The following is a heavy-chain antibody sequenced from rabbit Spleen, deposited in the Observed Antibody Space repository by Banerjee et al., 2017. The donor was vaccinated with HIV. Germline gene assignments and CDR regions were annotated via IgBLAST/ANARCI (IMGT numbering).Heavy chain of an antibody. J-gene: IGHJ4*01. Sequence: QEQLEESGGDLVKPGSSLTLTCTASGVSFSISSYMCWVRQAPGKGLEWIACIDAGSSGFTYFATWAQGRFTISKISSTTVTLQMTRLTAADTATYFCASGYSDVYFTLWGQGTLVTVS. CDR1: GVSFSISSY. CDR2: IDAGSSGFT. V-gene: IGHV1S45*01. CDR3: ASGYSDVYFTL. D-gene: IGHD1-1*01.